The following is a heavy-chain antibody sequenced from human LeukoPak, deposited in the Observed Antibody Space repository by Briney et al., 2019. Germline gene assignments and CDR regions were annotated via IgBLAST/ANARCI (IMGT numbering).Heavy chain of an antibody. V-gene: IGHV3-9*01. J-gene: IGHJ4*02. D-gene: IGHD3-10*01. CDR3: AKDGGYGSGSYVDY. Sequence: GGSLRLSCAASGFTFDDYAMHWVRQAPGKGLEWVSGINWNSGGIGYADSVKGRFTISRDNAKKSLYLQMNSLGAEDTALYYCAKDGGYGSGSYVDYWGQGILVTVSS. CDR2: INWNSGGI. CDR1: GFTFDDYA.